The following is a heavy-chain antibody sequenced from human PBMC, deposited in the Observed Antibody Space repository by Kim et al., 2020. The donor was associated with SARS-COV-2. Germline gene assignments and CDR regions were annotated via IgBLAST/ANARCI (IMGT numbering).Heavy chain of an antibody. V-gene: IGHV4-59*01. CDR1: SGSSSRYY. D-gene: IGHD3-10*01. J-gene: IGHJ6*03. CDR3: ARGEFALSYFFHMNV. Sequence: SETLSLTCTVSSGSSSRYYWNWIRQSPQKGLEWIGYVDYSGSTKYNPSLQSRVTISLDTSKIQFSLKLTSLIAADTAVYYCARGEFALSYFFHMNVWGKGTTVTVSS. CDR2: VDYSGST.